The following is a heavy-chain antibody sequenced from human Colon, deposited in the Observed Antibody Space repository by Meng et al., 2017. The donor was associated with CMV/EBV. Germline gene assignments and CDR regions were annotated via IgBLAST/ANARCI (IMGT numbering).Heavy chain of an antibody. J-gene: IGHJ4*02. CDR2: IYWDDDK. V-gene: IGHV2-5*02. Sequence: TLMVSCPAHVTPPQTLTQTFTFSVLLLSTKCVSVAWIRQPPGTALEWLALIYWDDDKRYSPSLKSRLTITNVTYKNQVVLTMINMDPVDTATYYCAHRFLRDSSSSLHFDSWGQGTLVTVSS. CDR3: AHRFLRDSSSSLHFDS. CDR1: VLLLSTKCVS. D-gene: IGHD6-6*01.